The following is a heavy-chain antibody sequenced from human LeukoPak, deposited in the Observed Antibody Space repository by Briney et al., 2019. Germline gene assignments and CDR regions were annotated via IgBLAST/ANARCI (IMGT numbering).Heavy chain of an antibody. V-gene: IGHV4-59*11. CDR1: GGSISSHY. D-gene: IGHD2-15*01. CDR3: ARAGAGYCSGGSCYRFDP. J-gene: IGHJ5*02. Sequence: SETLSLTCTVSGGSISSHYWSWIRQPPGKGLEWIGYIYYSGSTNYNPSLKSRVTISVDTSKNQFSLKLSSVTAADTAVYYCARAGAGYCSGGSCYRFDPWGQGTLVTVSS. CDR2: IYYSGST.